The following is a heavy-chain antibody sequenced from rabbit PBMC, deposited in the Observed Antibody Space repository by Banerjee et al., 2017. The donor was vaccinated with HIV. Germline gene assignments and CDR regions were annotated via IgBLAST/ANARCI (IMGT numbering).Heavy chain of an antibody. CDR2: VVGSSDTT. V-gene: IGHV1S45*01. Sequence: QEQLEESRGDLVKPEGSLTLTCTASGFSFSNSYYMCWVRQAPGKGLEWIGCVVGSSDTTYYASWAKGRFTISKTSSTTVTLQMTSLTAADTATYFCARLDSSTGGYYGFKLWGPGTLVT. CDR3: ARLDSSTGGYYGFKL. J-gene: IGHJ4*01. D-gene: IGHD1-1*01. CDR1: GFSFSNSYY.